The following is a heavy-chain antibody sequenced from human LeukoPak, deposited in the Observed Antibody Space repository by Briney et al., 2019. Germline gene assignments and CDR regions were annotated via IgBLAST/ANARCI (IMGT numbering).Heavy chain of an antibody. D-gene: IGHD3-16*01. CDR3: ARRPYGVNWFDP. CDR1: VGSISSSSYY. V-gene: IGHV4-39*01. Sequence: SETLSLTCTVSVGSISSSSYYWGWIRQPPGKGLEWIGSIYYSGSTSYNPSLKSRVTISVDTSKNQFSLKLSSVTAADTAVYYCARRPYGVNWFDPWGKGTLVTVSS. CDR2: IYYSGST. J-gene: IGHJ5*02.